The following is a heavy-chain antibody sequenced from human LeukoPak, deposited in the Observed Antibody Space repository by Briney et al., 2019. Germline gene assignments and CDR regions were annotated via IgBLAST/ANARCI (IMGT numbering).Heavy chain of an antibody. J-gene: IGHJ4*02. V-gene: IGHV3-21*01. D-gene: IGHD4-17*01. Sequence: PGGSLRLSCAASGFTFNTYNMNWVRQAPGKGLEWVSSISSSSSSYIYYADSVKGRFTISRDNSKNTLYLQMNSLRVEDTAVYYCARDGDGDYVFSYYDYWGQGTLVTVSS. CDR1: GFTFNTYN. CDR3: ARDGDGDYVFSYYDY. CDR2: ISSSSSSYI.